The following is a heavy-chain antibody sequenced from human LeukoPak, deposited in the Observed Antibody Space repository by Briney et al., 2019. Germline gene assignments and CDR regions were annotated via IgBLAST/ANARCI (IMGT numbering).Heavy chain of an antibody. Sequence: PGRSLRPSCAASGFTFSSYDMHWVRQAPGKGLEWVAVIWYDGSNKYYADSVKGRFTISRDNSKNTMYLQMNSLRAEDTAVYYCARDFKGHSSSFRDWGQGTLVTVSS. J-gene: IGHJ4*02. V-gene: IGHV3-33*01. CDR3: ARDFKGHSSSFRD. D-gene: IGHD6-13*01. CDR1: GFTFSSYD. CDR2: IWYDGSNK.